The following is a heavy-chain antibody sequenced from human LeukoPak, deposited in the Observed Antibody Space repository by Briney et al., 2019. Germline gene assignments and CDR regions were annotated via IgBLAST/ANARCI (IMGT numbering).Heavy chain of an antibody. Sequence: PGGSLRLSCAASGFTFDDYTMHWVRQAPGKGLEWVSLISWDGGSTYYADSVKGRFTISRDNSKNSLYLQMNSLRTEDTALYYCAKDKSSRPPGEYFQHWGQGTLVTVSS. V-gene: IGHV3-43*01. D-gene: IGHD6-13*01. J-gene: IGHJ1*01. CDR1: GFTFDDYT. CDR3: AKDKSSRPPGEYFQH. CDR2: ISWDGGST.